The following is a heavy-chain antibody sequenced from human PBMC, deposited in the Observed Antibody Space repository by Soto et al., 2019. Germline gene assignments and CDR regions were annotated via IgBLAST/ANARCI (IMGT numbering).Heavy chain of an antibody. J-gene: IGHJ2*01. Sequence: QVQLQQWGAGLLKPSETLSLTCAVSGGCFSGYFWSWIRQPPGKGLAWIGEINQSGSTNDNPSLMRRVAMSVDTSKTQFSLKLSSVTAAATAVYYCARRLGNWYFDLWGRGTLVTVSS. V-gene: IGHV4-34*01. CDR1: GGCFSGYF. D-gene: IGHD7-27*01. CDR3: ARRLGNWYFDL. CDR2: INQSGST.